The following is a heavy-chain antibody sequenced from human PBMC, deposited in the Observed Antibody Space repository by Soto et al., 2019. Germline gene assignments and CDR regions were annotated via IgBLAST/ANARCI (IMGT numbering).Heavy chain of an antibody. Sequence: EVQLVESGGGLVQPGRSLRLSCAASGFTFDDYAMHWVRQAPGKGLEWVSGSSWNSGSIGYADSVRARLTISRDNAKNSLCLQMDSQRAEDMALYYCAKVSRGCFGEFYAFDIWGQGTMVTVS. V-gene: IGHV3-9*03. CDR3: AKVSRGCFGEFYAFDI. CDR2: SSWNSGSI. D-gene: IGHD3-10*01. CDR1: GFTFDDYA. J-gene: IGHJ3*02.